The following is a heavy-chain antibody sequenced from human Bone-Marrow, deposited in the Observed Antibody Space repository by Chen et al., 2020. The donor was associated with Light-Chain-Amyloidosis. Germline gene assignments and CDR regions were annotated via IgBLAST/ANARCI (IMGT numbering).Heavy chain of an antibody. CDR1: GFTVSNYG. D-gene: IGHD2-21*02. CDR3: AXXXVTAPCDY. CDR2: IWYDGNTQ. V-gene: IGHV3-33*01. J-gene: IGHJ4*02. Sequence: CLRLSXXXPGFTVSNYGMHWVRPAPGKGLEWVAVIWYDGNTQRXADSVRGRFTISRDKXXXXXXXXXXXXXXXXXXXYYCAXXXVTAPCDYWGQGTLVTVSS.